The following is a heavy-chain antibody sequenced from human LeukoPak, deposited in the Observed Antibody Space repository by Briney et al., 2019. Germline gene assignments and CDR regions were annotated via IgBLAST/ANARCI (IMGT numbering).Heavy chain of an antibody. CDR2: INHSGST. V-gene: IGHV4-34*01. J-gene: IGHJ4*02. D-gene: IGHD3-22*01. CDR3: ASCYYDSSGYPTYYFDY. Sequence: PSETLSLTCAVYGGSFSGYYWSWIRQPPGKGLEWIGEINHSGSTNYNPSLKSRVTISVDTSKNQFSLKLSSVTAADTAVYYCASCYYDSSGYPTYYFDYWGQGTPVTVSS. CDR1: GGSFSGYY.